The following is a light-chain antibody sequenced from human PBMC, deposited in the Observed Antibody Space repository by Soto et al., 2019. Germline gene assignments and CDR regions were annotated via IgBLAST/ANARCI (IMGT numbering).Light chain of an antibody. V-gene: IGLV2-14*01. CDR3: SSYTTNNNMV. Sequence: QSVLPHPTSVSWSPGHSITISCTGTSSDVGSYNYVSWYQQHPGKSPKLMIYEVTNRPSGVSNRFSGSKSGNTASLTISGLQTEDEAHYYCSSYTTNNNMVFGGGTKVTVL. J-gene: IGLJ2*01. CDR2: EVT. CDR1: SSDVGSYNY.